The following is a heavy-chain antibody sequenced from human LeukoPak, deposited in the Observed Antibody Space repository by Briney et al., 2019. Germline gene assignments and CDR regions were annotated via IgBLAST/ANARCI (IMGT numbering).Heavy chain of an antibody. V-gene: IGHV1-24*01. J-gene: IGHJ4*02. CDR2: FDPEDGET. CDR1: GYTLTELS. CDR3: ALESYDYVWGSYRYIGYY. Sequence: ASVKVSCKVSGYTLTELSMHWVRQAPGKGLEWMGGFDPEDGETIYAQKLQGRVTMTEDTSTDTAYMELSSLRSEDTAVYYCALESYDYVWGSYRYIGYYWGQGTLVTVSS. D-gene: IGHD3-16*02.